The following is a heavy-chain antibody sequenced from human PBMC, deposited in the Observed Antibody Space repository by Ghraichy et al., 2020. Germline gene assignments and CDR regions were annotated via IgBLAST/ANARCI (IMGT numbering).Heavy chain of an antibody. CDR2: IRPSTGDT. V-gene: IGHV1-2*02. J-gene: IGHJ4*02. CDR3: ARDYSNKGCDY. Sequence: ASVKVSCKASGYTITDFYMVWVRQAPGQGLEWMGWIRPSTGDTDYAQNFRGRVSMTRDTSINTAYMELSRLRSDDTAMYYCARDYSNKGCDYWGQGTLVTVSS. D-gene: IGHD2-21*01. CDR1: GYTITDFY.